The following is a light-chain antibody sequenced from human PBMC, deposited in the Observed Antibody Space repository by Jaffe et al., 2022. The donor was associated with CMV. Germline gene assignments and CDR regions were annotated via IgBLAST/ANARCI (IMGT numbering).Light chain of an antibody. J-gene: IGLJ3*02. CDR1: NSNIGSNH. CDR3: AAWDDSLRGWV. Sequence: QSVLTQPPSASGTPGQRVTISCSGSNSNIGSNHLCWYQQFPGTAPKLLISRSNQRPSGVPDRFSGSKSGTSAALAISGLRSEDEGDYYCAAWDDSLRGWVFGGGTKLTVL. CDR2: RSN. V-gene: IGLV1-47*01.